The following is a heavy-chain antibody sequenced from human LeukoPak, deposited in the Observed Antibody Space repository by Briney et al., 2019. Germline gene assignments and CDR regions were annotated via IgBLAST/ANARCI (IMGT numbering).Heavy chain of an antibody. CDR1: GFTFSSYA. D-gene: IGHD3-22*01. V-gene: IGHV3-23*01. Sequence: GGSLRLSCAASGFTFSSYAMSWVRQAPGKGLEWVSGVSGRGGTTHYVDSVKGRFTISRDNSKNTVYLQMNSVRVEDTAVYYCAKSDSPTPSGLDDSGGYYQYDAFDIWGQGTMVTVSS. J-gene: IGHJ3*02. CDR3: AKSDSPTPSGLDDSGGYYQYDAFDI. CDR2: VSGRGGTT.